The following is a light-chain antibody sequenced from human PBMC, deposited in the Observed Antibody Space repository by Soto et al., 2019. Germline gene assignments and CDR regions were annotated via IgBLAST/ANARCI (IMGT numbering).Light chain of an antibody. CDR2: DAS. V-gene: IGKV1-33*01. CDR1: QDISNY. J-gene: IGKJ2*01. Sequence: DIQMTQSPSSLSASVGDRVTITCQASQDISNYLNWYQQKPGKAPKLLIYDASNLETGVPSRFSGSGSGTDFTFTISSLQPEDIATYYCQRIGQGTKLEIK. CDR3: QR.